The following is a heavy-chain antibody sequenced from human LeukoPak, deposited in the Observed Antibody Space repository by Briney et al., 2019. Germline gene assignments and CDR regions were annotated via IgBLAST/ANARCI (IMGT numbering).Heavy chain of an antibody. Sequence: SETLSLTCTVSGGSIKSHFWSWVRQPPGKRLEWIGYIFHSGSTNYNPSLKSRVTISVDTSKNQLSLRLTSVTAADTAVYYCARYDVWGSYRAFDYWGQGTLVTVFS. CDR1: GGSIKSHF. CDR3: ARYDVWGSYRAFDY. D-gene: IGHD3-16*02. V-gene: IGHV4-59*11. CDR2: IFHSGST. J-gene: IGHJ4*02.